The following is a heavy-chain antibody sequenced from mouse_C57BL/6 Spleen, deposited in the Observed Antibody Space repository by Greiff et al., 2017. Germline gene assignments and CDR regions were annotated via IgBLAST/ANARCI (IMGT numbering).Heavy chain of an antibody. V-gene: IGHV5-4*01. Sequence: EVQLVESGGGLVKPGGSLKLSCAASGFTFSSYAMSWVRQTPEKRLEWVATISDGGSYTYYPDNVKGRFTISRDTAKNTLYLQMSHLKSEDTAMYYCARDGGYYGYDYAMDYWGQGTSVTVSS. CDR3: ARDGGYYGYDYAMDY. CDR2: ISDGGSYT. D-gene: IGHD2-2*01. J-gene: IGHJ4*01. CDR1: GFTFSSYA.